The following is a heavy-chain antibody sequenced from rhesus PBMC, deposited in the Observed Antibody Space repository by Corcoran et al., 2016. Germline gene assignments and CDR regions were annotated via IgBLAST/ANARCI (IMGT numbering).Heavy chain of an antibody. J-gene: IGHJ4*01. Sequence: EVQLVESGGGLVQPGGSLRLSCAASGFTFSSYGMTWVRQAPGKGLEWVSYIINGGGSTYYADSVKGRFTISRDNSKNTLSLQMNSLRAEDTAVYYCANYDYGSSYDFDYWGQGVLVTVSS. CDR1: GFTFSSYG. D-gene: IGHD4-29*01. CDR3: ANYDYGSSYDFDY. CDR2: YIINGGGST. V-gene: IGHV3S5*01.